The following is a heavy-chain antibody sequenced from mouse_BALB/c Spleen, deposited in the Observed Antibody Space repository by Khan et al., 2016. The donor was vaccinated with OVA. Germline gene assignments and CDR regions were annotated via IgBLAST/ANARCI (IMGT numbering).Heavy chain of an antibody. CDR3: ARELRLGGFAF. D-gene: IGHD1-2*01. CDR1: GFSLTGYG. CDR2: IWGYGSI. Sequence: QVQLKESGPGLVAPSQSLSITCTVSGFSLTGYGVNWVRQPPGKGLEWLGMIWGYGSIDYNSVLNSRLSITKDNSKSQVFLKMNSMQTDDTTRYYCARELRLGGFAFWGQGTLVTVAA. V-gene: IGHV2-6-7*01. J-gene: IGHJ3*01.